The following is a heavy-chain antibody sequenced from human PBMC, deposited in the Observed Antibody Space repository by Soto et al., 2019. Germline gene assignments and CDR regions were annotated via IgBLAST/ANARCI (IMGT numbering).Heavy chain of an antibody. Sequence: EVQLVESGGGLVKPGGSLRLSCAASGFTFSSYSMNWVRQAPGKGLEWVSSISSSSSYIYYADSVKGRFTISRDNAKNSLYLQMNSLRAEDTAVYYCARDRCSSTSGYDFGVGGQGTLVTVSS. D-gene: IGHD2-2*01. J-gene: IGHJ4*02. V-gene: IGHV3-21*01. CDR2: ISSSSSYI. CDR3: ARDRCSSTSGYDFGV. CDR1: GFTFSSYS.